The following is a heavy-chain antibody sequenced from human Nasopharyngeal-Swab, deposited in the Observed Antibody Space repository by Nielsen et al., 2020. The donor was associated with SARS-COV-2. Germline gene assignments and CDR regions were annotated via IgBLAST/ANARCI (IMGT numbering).Heavy chain of an antibody. Sequence: ASVKVSCKASGYTFTSYAMHWVRQAPGQRLEWMGWINAGNGNTKYSQKIQDRVTITSDTSATTVYMQLSSLTSEDTAVYFCARDRTFVAGAPPFDIWGQGTMVTVSS. CDR3: ARDRTFVAGAPPFDI. CDR1: GYTFTSYA. CDR2: INAGNGNT. V-gene: IGHV1-3*01. D-gene: IGHD3-16*01. J-gene: IGHJ3*02.